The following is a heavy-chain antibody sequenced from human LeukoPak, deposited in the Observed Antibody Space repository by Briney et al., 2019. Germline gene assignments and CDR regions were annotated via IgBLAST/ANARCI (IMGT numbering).Heavy chain of an antibody. CDR3: ARDLVSYDLYAFDI. CDR2: INPNSGGT. Sequence: ASVKVSCKASGYTFSGHYIHWVRQAPGQGLEWMGWINPNSGGTNYTQKFQGRVTMTRDTSISTAYMELSRLRSDDTAVYYCARDLVSYDLYAFDIWGQGTMVTVSS. V-gene: IGHV1-2*02. J-gene: IGHJ3*02. CDR1: GYTFSGHY. D-gene: IGHD5-12*01.